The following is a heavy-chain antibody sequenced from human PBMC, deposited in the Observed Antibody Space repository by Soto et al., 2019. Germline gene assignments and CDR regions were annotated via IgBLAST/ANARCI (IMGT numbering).Heavy chain of an antibody. D-gene: IGHD5-12*01. CDR1: GFTFDDYA. V-gene: IGHV3-9*01. J-gene: IGHJ6*03. CDR3: AKTVATGNDYYYNYIDV. Sequence: EVQLLESGGALVQPGRSLRLSCAASGFTFDDYAMHWVRQGPGKGLEWVSSIRWSSGSIGYAHSVKGRFPISRDIANNSLYLQMNSLRAEDTALYYCAKTVATGNDYYYNYIDVWGKGTTITVSS. CDR2: IRWSSGSI.